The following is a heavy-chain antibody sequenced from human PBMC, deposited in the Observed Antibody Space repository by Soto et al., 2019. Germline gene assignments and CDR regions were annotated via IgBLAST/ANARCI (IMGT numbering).Heavy chain of an antibody. CDR1: GGSISSGNYY. CDR2: ISYSGTT. CDR3: ATMVTPGTGLYYFDY. D-gene: IGHD2-8*01. Sequence: QVQLQESGPGLVKPSQTLSLTCTVSGGSISSGNYYWSWIRQPPGKGLEWIGFISYSGTTHYSASLRSRVSISVATSKKQFSLDLSSVTAADTAVYYCATMVTPGTGLYYFDYWGQGTLVTVSS. V-gene: IGHV4-30-4*01. J-gene: IGHJ4*02.